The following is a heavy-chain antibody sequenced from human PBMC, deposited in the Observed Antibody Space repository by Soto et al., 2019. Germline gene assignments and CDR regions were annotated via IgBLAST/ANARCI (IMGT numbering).Heavy chain of an antibody. D-gene: IGHD6-19*01. J-gene: IGHJ4*02. V-gene: IGHV3-23*01. CDR1: EFTFSDYW. CDR2: ITASGGST. Sequence: GGSLRLSCAAPEFTFSDYWMTWVRQAPGKGLEWVSAITASGGSTYYADSVKGRLTISRDNSKNTLYLQMNSLRAEDTAVYYCAKDRGGSGWRFDYWGQGTLVTVSS. CDR3: AKDRGGSGWRFDY.